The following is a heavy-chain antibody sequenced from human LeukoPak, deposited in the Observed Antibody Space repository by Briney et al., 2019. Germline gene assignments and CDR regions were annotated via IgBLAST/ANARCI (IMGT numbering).Heavy chain of an antibody. CDR2: ISWNSGSI. CDR3: AKDNLGDFYDSSGYPDY. CDR1: GFTFDDYA. J-gene: IGHJ4*02. V-gene: IGHV3-9*01. D-gene: IGHD3-22*01. Sequence: GRSLRLSCAASGFTFDDYAMHWVRQAPGKGLEWASGISWNSGSIGYADSVKGRFTISRDNAKNSLYFQMNSLRAEDTALYYCAKDNLGDFYDSSGYPDYWGQGILVTVS.